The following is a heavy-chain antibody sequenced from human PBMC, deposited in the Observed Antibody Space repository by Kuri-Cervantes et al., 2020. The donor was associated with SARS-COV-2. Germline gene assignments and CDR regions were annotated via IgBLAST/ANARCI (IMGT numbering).Heavy chain of an antibody. D-gene: IGHD5-18*01. V-gene: IGHV4-39*01. Sequence: GSLRLSCTVSGGPISNSNYYWGWIRQPPGKGLEWIGSFYYRGSTYYNPSLTSRVTISVDTSKNQFSLRLSPVTAADTAVYYCARHTRGYSYGYPEFDYWGQGTLVTVSS. CDR1: GGPISNSNYY. J-gene: IGHJ4*02. CDR2: FYYRGST. CDR3: ARHTRGYSYGYPEFDY.